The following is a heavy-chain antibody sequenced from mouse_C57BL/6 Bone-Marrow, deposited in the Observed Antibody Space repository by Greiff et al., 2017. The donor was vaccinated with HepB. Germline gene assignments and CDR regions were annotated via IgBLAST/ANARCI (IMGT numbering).Heavy chain of an antibody. Sequence: DVKLVESGGGLVQPGESLKLSCESNEYEFPSHDMSWVRKTPEKRLELVAAINSDGGSTYYPDTMERRFIISRDNTKKTLYLQMSSLRSEDTALYYCARPPITTVVAGDYFDYWGQGTTLTVSS. CDR2: INSDGGST. D-gene: IGHD1-1*01. V-gene: IGHV5-2*01. CDR1: EYEFPSHD. J-gene: IGHJ2*01. CDR3: ARPPITTVVAGDYFDY.